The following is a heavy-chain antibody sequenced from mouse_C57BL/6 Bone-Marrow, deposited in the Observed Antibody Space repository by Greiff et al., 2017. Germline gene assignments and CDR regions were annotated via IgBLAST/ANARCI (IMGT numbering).Heavy chain of an antibody. CDR1: GFNIKDDY. V-gene: IGHV14-4*01. D-gene: IGHD2-4*01. Sequence: VQLQQSGAELVRPGASVKLSCTASGFNIKDDYMHWVKQRPEQGLEWIGWIDPENGDTEYASKFQGKATITADTSSNTAYLQLSSLTSEDTAVYYGTTAVYDYDHLTFAYWGQGTLVTVSA. J-gene: IGHJ3*01. CDR2: IDPENGDT. CDR3: TTAVYDYDHLTFAY.